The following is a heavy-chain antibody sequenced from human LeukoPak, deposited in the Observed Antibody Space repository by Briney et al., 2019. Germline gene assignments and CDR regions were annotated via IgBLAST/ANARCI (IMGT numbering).Heavy chain of an antibody. D-gene: IGHD2-2*01. CDR2: LGGINGYT. CDR3: AKVPSGRYACDFDY. CDR1: GFTFSNYA. V-gene: IGHV3-23*01. J-gene: IGHJ4*02. Sequence: GGSLRLSCVGSGFTFSNYAMSWVRQAPGKGLEWVSSLGGINGYTYYADSVKGRFSISRDNSKNTLYLQMNSLRAEDTALYYCAKVPSGRYACDFDYWGQGTLVTVSS.